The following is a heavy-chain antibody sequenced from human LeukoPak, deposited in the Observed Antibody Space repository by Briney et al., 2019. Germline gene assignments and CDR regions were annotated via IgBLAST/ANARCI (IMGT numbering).Heavy chain of an antibody. CDR1: GGSISSSSYY. V-gene: IGHV4-39*07. J-gene: IGHJ3*02. CDR2: IYYSGST. Sequence: SETLSLTCTVSGGSISSSSYYWGWIRQPPGKGLEWIGSIYYSGSTYYNPSLKSRVTISVDTSKNQFSLKLSSVTAADTAVYYCARVRWDCSGGSCYSGSDAFDIWGQGTMVTVSS. CDR3: ARVRWDCSGGSCYSGSDAFDI. D-gene: IGHD2-15*01.